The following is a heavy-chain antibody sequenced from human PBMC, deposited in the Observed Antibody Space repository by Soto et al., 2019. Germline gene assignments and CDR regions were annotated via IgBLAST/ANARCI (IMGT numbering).Heavy chain of an antibody. CDR1: GFSLSTSGVG. V-gene: IGHV2-5*01. CDR3: AHGGGEQQLDQYYFDY. CDR2: IYWNDDK. D-gene: IGHD6-13*01. J-gene: IGHJ4*02. Sequence: SGPTLVKPTQTLTLTCTFSGFSLSTSGVGVGWIRQPPGKALEWLALIYWNDDKRYSPSLKSRLTITKDTSKNQVVLTMTNMDPVDTATYYCAHGGGEQQLDQYYFDYWGQGTLVTVSS.